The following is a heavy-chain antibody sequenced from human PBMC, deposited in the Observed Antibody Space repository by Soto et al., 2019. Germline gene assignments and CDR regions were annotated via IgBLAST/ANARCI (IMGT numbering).Heavy chain of an antibody. CDR2: IYYSGST. Sequence: VQLQESGPGLVKPSETLSLTCIVSGGSITGSFWTWIRQPPGKGLEWIGYIYYSGSTHYSPSFKSRVTISVDTSKNQFSLRLTSVTAADTAVYYCARVEGYILNWFDPWGQGTLVTVSS. J-gene: IGHJ5*02. D-gene: IGHD3-9*01. V-gene: IGHV4-59*01. CDR3: ARVEGYILNWFDP. CDR1: GGSITGSF.